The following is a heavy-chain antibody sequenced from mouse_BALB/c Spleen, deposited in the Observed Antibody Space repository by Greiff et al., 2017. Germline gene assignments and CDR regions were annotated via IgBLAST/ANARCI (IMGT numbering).Heavy chain of an antibody. CDR1: GFTFNTYA. D-gene: IGHD2-10*02. J-gene: IGHJ2*01. Sequence: EVKLVESGGGLVQPKGSLKLSCAASGFTFNTYAMNWVRQAPGKGLEWVARIRSKSNNYATYYADSVKDRFTISRDDSQSMLYLQMNNLKTEDTAMYYCVRYGTHFDYWGQGTTLTVSS. CDR2: IRSKSNNYAT. CDR3: VRYGTHFDY. V-gene: IGHV10-1*02.